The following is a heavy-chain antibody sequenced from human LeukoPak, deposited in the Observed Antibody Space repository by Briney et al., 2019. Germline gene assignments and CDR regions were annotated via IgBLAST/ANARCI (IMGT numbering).Heavy chain of an antibody. CDR2: IRSKTYGGTT. D-gene: IGHD5-18*01. J-gene: IGHJ6*02. V-gene: IGHV3-49*04. Sequence: GGSLRLSCTASGFTYGEYAMSWVRQAPGKGLEWVGFIRSKTYGGTTEYAASVKGRFTISRDDSKSIAYLQMNSLKTEDTAVYYCTRGTIQLWLYDGMDVWGQGTTVTVSS. CDR3: TRGTIQLWLYDGMDV. CDR1: GFTYGEYA.